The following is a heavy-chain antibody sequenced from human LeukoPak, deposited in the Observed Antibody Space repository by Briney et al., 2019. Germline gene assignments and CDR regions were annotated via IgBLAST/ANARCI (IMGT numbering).Heavy chain of an antibody. D-gene: IGHD1-26*01. Sequence: SVKVSCKASGGTFSSYAISWVRQAPGQGLEWMGGIIPIFGTANYAQKFQGRVTITADESTSTAYTELSSLRSEDTAVYYCARVTLVGAATPWAYYFDYWGQGTLVTVSS. V-gene: IGHV1-69*13. CDR1: GGTFSSYA. CDR2: IIPIFGTA. J-gene: IGHJ4*02. CDR3: ARVTLVGAATPWAYYFDY.